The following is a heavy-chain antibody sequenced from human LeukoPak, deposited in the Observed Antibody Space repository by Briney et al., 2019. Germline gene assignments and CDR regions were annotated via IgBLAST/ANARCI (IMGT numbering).Heavy chain of an antibody. V-gene: IGHV3-23*01. CDR2: ISGSGGST. CDR3: AKDGEWELPLSYYYMDV. J-gene: IGHJ6*03. CDR1: GFTFSSYA. Sequence: GGSLRLSCAASGFTFSSYAMSWVRQAPGKGLEWVSAISGSGGSTYYADSVKGRFTISRDNSKNTLYLQMNSLRAEDTAVYYCAKDGEWELPLSYYYMDVWGKGTTVTVSS. D-gene: IGHD1-26*01.